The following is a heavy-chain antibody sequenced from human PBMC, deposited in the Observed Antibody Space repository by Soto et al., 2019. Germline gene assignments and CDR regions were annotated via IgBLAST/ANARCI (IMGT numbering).Heavy chain of an antibody. CDR1: GGTFSSYT. CDR2: IIPILGIA. Sequence: QVQLVQSGAEVKKPGSSVKVSCKASGGTFSSYTISWVRQAPGQGLEWMGRIIPILGIANYAQKFQGRVTITAAKSTSTAYMERSSLRAEDTAVDYCARDLVTDWYFDLWGRGTLVTVSS. D-gene: IGHD2-21*02. V-gene: IGHV1-69*08. J-gene: IGHJ2*01. CDR3: ARDLVTDWYFDL.